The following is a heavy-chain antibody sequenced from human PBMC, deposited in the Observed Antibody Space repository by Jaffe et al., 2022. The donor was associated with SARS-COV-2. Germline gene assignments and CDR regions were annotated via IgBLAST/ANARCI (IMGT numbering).Heavy chain of an antibody. Sequence: QVQLVESGGGVVQPGRSLRLSCAASGFTFSSYAMHWVRQAPGKGLEWVAVISYDGSNKYYADSVKGRFTISRDNSKNTLYLQMNSLRAEDTAVYYCAGSWYGGGWFDPWGQGTLVTVSS. CDR1: GFTFSSYA. V-gene: IGHV3-30-3*01. J-gene: IGHJ5*02. D-gene: IGHD6-13*01. CDR2: ISYDGSNK. CDR3: AGSWYGGGWFDP.